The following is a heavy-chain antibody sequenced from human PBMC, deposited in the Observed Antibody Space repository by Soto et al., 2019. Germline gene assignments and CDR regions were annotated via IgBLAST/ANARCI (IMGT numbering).Heavy chain of an antibody. Sequence: QVQLVQSGAEVKKPGASVKVSCKASGYTFTSYVINWVRQATGQGLEWMGWMNPNSGNTVSAQKFQGRVTMTRNTAISTAYMELSSLRSEDTAVYYCARGWGRWLHDKPGDYWGQGTLVTVSS. CDR3: ARGWGRWLHDKPGDY. J-gene: IGHJ4*02. CDR2: MNPNSGNT. D-gene: IGHD3-16*01. V-gene: IGHV1-8*01. CDR1: GYTFTSYV.